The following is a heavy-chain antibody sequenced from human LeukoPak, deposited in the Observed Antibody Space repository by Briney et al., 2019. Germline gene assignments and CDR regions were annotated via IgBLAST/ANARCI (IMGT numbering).Heavy chain of an antibody. CDR1: GYTFTSYY. V-gene: IGHV1-46*01. CDR2: INPSGGST. Sequence: ASVKVSCKASGYTFTSYYMHWVRQAPGQGLEWMGIINPSGGSTSYAQKFQGRVTMTRDMSTSTVYMELSSLRSEDTAVYYCAFITIFGVVKNWFDPWGQGTLVTVSS. D-gene: IGHD3-3*01. J-gene: IGHJ5*02. CDR3: AFITIFGVVKNWFDP.